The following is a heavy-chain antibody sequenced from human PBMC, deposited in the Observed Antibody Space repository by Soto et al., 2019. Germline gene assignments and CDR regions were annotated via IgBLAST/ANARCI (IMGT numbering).Heavy chain of an antibody. V-gene: IGHV3-74*01. D-gene: IGHD3-16*01. CDR1: GFTFSSYW. CDR3: ARAGRCLDGQGY. CDR2: MNSDGSTT. Sequence: EVQLVESGGGLVQPGGSLRLSCAASGFTFSSYWMHWVRQAPGKGLVWVAGMNSDGSTTSNAHSVKGRFTITRDNDKNTLYLKMNSLRPEHTAVYYCARAGRCLDGQGYWGQGPLVTAPS. J-gene: IGHJ4*02.